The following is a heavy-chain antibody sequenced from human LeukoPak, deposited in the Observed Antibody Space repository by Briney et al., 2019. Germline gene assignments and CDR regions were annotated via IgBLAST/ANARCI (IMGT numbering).Heavy chain of an antibody. D-gene: IGHD1-26*01. Sequence: SETLSLTCTVSGGSISSSSYYWGWIRQPPGKGLEWIGSIYYSGSTYYNPSLKSRVTISVDASKNQFSLKLSSVTAADTAVYYCARVHIWELLAFDYWGQGTLVTVSS. CDR1: GGSISSSSYY. CDR3: ARVHIWELLAFDY. V-gene: IGHV4-39*07. J-gene: IGHJ4*02. CDR2: IYYSGST.